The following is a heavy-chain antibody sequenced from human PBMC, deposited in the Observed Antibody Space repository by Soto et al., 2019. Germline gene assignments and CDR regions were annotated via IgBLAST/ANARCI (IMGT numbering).Heavy chain of an antibody. J-gene: IGHJ4*02. CDR2: ISGRGGCS. CDR3: AKGSIEYSASIDY. CDR1: GFSFSSYA. D-gene: IGHD5-12*01. V-gene: IGHV3-23*01. Sequence: EVQLLESGGDLVQPGGSLRLSCAASGFSFSSYAMVWVRQAPGKGLEWVSVISGRGGCSYFADSVKGRFTISRDNSKNVLSLEMNSLRVEDTAKYFCAKGSIEYSASIDYWGQGTLVLVSS.